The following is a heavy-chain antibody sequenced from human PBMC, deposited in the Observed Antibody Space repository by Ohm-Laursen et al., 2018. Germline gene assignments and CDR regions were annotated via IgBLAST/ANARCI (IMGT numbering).Heavy chain of an antibody. CDR1: GFTFSSYW. J-gene: IGHJ4*02. Sequence: GSLRLSCSASGFTFSSYWMTWVRQAPAKGLEWVANIKHDGSEKYYVDSVKGRFTISRDNTKNSLYLQMNSLRAEDTAVYYCARDQSSIAAAGTFDYWGQGTLVTVSS. D-gene: IGHD6-13*01. CDR3: ARDQSSIAAAGTFDY. V-gene: IGHV3-7*01. CDR2: IKHDGSEK.